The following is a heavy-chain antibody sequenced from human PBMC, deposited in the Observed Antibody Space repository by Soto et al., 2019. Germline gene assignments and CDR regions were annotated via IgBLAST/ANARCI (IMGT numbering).Heavy chain of an antibody. J-gene: IGHJ5*02. CDR3: AREEGPIAVAGNHNNWFDP. V-gene: IGHV4-59*01. CDR1: GGSISSYY. D-gene: IGHD6-19*01. CDR2: IYYSGST. Sequence: SETLSLTCTVSGGSISSYYWSWIRQPPGKGLEWIGYIYYSGSTNYNPSLKSRVTISVDTSKNQFSLKLSSVTAADTAVYYCAREEGPIAVAGNHNNWFDPWGQGTLVTVSS.